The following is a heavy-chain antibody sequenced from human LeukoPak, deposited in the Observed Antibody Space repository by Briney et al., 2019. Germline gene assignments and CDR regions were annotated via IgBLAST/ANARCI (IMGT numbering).Heavy chain of an antibody. CDR1: GDSVSSSSAV. J-gene: IGHJ4*02. Sequence: SQTLSLTCVVSGDSVSSSSAVWNWIRQSPSRGLEWLGRTYYRSKWHNEYAESVKSRISITSDTSKNQFSLQLNSVTPEDTAEYFCAGTTDYSSFLAFWGQGTLVTVSS. CDR2: TYYRSKWHN. D-gene: IGHD4-11*01. CDR3: AGTTDYSSFLAF. V-gene: IGHV6-1*01.